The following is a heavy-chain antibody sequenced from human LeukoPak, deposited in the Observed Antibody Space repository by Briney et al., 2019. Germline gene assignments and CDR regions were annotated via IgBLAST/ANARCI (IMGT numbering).Heavy chain of an antibody. CDR2: IFYSGST. D-gene: IGHD4/OR15-4a*01. J-gene: IGHJ6*02. CDR1: GGAISSSSYY. CDR3: GRHQTMYYGMDV. V-gene: IGHV4-39*01. Sequence: SETLSLTCTVSGGAISSSSYYWGWIREPPVKGLEWIGSIFYSGSTYYNSSLKSRVTMSVDTSKNQFSLKLSSVTAADTAMYYCGRHQTMYYGMDVWGQGTAVTVSS.